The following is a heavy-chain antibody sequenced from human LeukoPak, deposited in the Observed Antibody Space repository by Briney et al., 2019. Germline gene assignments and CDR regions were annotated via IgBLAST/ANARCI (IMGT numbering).Heavy chain of an antibody. D-gene: IGHD1-1*01. J-gene: IGHJ5*02. CDR3: ARGVQYVVSQHGNWFDP. V-gene: IGHV4-30-2*01. CDR1: GGSISSGGYS. Sequence: SETPSLTCAVSGGSISSGGYSWSWIRQPPGKGLEWIGYIYYSGSTYYNPSLKSRVTISVDRSKNQFSLKLSSVTAADTAVYYCARGVQYVVSQHGNWFDPWGQGTLVTVSS. CDR2: IYYSGST.